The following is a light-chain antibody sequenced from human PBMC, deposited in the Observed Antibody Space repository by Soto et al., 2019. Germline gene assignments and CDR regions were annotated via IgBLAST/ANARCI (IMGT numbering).Light chain of an antibody. CDR1: QSVSSSY. J-gene: IGKJ3*01. CDR2: GAS. Sequence: EIVLTQSPGTLSLSPGDRAALSCRASQSVSSSYLAWYQQKPGQAPRLLIYGASSRATGIPDRFSGSGSGTDFTLTISRLEPEDFAMYWCQLYGSSPLFTFGPGTKWIS. CDR3: QLYGSSPLFT. V-gene: IGKV3-20*01.